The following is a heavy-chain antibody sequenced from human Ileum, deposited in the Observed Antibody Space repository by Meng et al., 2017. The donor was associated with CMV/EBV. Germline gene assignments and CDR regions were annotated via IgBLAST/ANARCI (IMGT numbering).Heavy chain of an antibody. D-gene: IGHD5-24*01. CDR3: ASGRLQFTPSALQH. V-gene: IGHV4-34*01. CDR2: VNNRGRT. J-gene: IGHJ1*01. CDR1: GEPLNGFF. Sequence: VQLKQWGAGIFKPPEPLSLTCAVSGEPLNGFFCSWIRQPPGRGLEWIGEVNNRGRTNYNPSLKSRLTISIDTSKRQLSLMVTSVTAADSAIYYCASGRLQFTPSALQHWGPGTLVTASS.